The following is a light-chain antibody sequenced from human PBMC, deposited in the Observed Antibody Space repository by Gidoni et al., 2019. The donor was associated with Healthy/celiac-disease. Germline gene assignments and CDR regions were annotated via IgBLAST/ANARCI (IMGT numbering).Light chain of an antibody. V-gene: IGKV3-20*01. Sequence: EIVLTQSPGTLSLSPGERATLSCRASQSVSSSYLAWYQQKPGQAPRLLIYGASSSATGLPERFGGSGCRADFTLTISRLEPEDFAVYYCQQYNSSPRTFGQGTKVEIK. CDR3: QQYNSSPRT. J-gene: IGKJ1*01. CDR2: GAS. CDR1: QSVSSSY.